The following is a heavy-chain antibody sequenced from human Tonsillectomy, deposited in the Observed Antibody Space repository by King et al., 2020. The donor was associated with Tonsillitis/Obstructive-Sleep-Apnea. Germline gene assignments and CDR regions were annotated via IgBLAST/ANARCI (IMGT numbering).Heavy chain of an antibody. CDR1: GFTVSSNY. V-gene: IGHV3-53*01. CDR3: ATRRCSTWYDC. J-gene: IGHJ5*01. CDR2: IYSGGST. D-gene: IGHD6-13*01. Sequence: VQLVESGGGLIPPGGSLRLSCAASGFTVSSNYMSWVRQAPGKGLEWVSVIYSGGSTYYADSVKGRFTISRDNSKNTLYLQMNSLRAEDTAVYYCATRRCSTWYDCWGQGTLVTVSS.